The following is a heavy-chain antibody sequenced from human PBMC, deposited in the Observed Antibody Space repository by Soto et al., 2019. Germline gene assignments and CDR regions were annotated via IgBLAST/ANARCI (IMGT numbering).Heavy chain of an antibody. D-gene: IGHD5-18*01. J-gene: IGHJ4*02. Sequence: RSLTCTVSGGSISRGGYYWSWIRQHPGKGLEWIGYIYYTGSTFYNPSLKSRLIMSVDMSQNHFSLTLNSVTAADTAVYYCARVAGYSYGRYFDYWGLGTLVTVS. V-gene: IGHV4-31*03. CDR1: GGSISRGGYY. CDR3: ARVAGYSYGRYFDY. CDR2: IYYTGST.